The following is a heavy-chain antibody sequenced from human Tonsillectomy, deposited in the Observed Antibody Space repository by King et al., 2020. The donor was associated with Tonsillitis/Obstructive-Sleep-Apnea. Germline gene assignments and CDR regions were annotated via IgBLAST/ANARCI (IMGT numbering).Heavy chain of an antibody. CDR1: GFTFSSYG. J-gene: IGHJ6*03. CDR2: ISYDGSNK. V-gene: IGHV3-30*18. D-gene: IGHD3-22*01. Sequence: QLVQSGGGVVQPGRSLRLSCAASGFTFSSYGMHWVRQAPGKGLEWVAVISYDGSNKYYAVSVKGRFTISRDNSKNRLYPQMNSLRAEDTAVYYCAKEQYYYDSSSTDYMDVWGKGTTVTVSS. CDR3: AKEQYYYDSSSTDYMDV.